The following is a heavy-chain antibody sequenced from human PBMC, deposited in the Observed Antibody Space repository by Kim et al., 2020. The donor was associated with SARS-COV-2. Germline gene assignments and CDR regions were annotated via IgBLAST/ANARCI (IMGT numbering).Heavy chain of an antibody. D-gene: IGHD6-13*01. J-gene: IGHJ5*02. V-gene: IGHV1-18*04. Sequence: ASVKVSCKASGYTFTSYGISWVRQAPGQGLEWMGWISAYNGNTNYAQKLQGRVTMTTDTSTSTAYMELRSLRSDDTAVYYCARVGRYSSSWYIWMGPGRSWFDPWGQGTLVTVSS. CDR2: ISAYNGNT. CDR3: ARVGRYSSSWYIWMGPGRSWFDP. CDR1: GYTFTSYG.